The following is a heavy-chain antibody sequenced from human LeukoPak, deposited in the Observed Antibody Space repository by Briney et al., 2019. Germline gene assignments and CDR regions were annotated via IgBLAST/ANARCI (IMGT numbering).Heavy chain of an antibody. J-gene: IGHJ6*04. CDR2: ITCDGTRT. V-gene: IGHV3-43*01. Sequence: GGSLRLSCAASGFTFDDYSMHWVRQAPGKGLEWVSLITCDGTRTYYADSVKGRFSISRDNSKNSLYLQMNSLRTEDTAVYYCAELGITMIGGVWGKGTTVTISS. D-gene: IGHD3-10*02. CDR1: GFTFDDYS. CDR3: AELGITMIGGV.